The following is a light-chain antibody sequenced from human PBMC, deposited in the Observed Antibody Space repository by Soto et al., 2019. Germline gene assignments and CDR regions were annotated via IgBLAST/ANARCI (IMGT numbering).Light chain of an antibody. J-gene: IGLJ1*01. V-gene: IGLV1-44*01. CDR1: SSNIGSNT. Sequence: QLVLTQPPSASGTPGQRVTISCSGSSSNIGSNTVNWYQQLPGTAPKLLIYSNNQRPSGVPDRFSSSKSGTSASLAISGLQSEDEADYYCAAWDDSLNGPNYVFGTGTKVTVL. CDR3: AAWDDSLNGPNYV. CDR2: SNN.